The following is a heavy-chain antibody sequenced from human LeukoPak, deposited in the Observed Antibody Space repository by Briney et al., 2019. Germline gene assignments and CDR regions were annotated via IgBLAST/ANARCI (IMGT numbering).Heavy chain of an antibody. V-gene: IGHV3-30*18. J-gene: IGHJ3*02. D-gene: IGHD3-10*01. CDR1: GFTFSSYG. Sequence: RPGRSLRLSCAASGFTFSSYGMHWVRQAPGKGLEWVAVISYDGSNKYYADSVKGRFTISRDNSKNTLYLQMNSLRAEDTAVYYCAKELRITMVRGVIIGAFDIWGQGTMVTVSS. CDR3: AKELRITMVRGVIIGAFDI. CDR2: ISYDGSNK.